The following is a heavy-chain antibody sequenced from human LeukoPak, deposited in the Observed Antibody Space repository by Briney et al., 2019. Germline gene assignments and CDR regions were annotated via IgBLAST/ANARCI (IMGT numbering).Heavy chain of an antibody. CDR1: GGSILSTNW. CDR3: SRENGAFSPFGY. CDR2: VHLNGAT. J-gene: IGHJ4*02. D-gene: IGHD2-8*01. Sequence: SETLSLTCAVSGGSILSTNWWSWVRQPPGKGLEWIGEVHLNGATNYNPSLKSRVTMALDKSKNHLSLNLTAVTAADTAVYYCSRENGAFSPFGYWGQGTLVTVPS. V-gene: IGHV4-4*02.